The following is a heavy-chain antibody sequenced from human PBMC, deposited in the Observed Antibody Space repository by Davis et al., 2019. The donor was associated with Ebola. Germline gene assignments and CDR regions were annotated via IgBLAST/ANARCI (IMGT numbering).Heavy chain of an antibody. D-gene: IGHD2-2*01. CDR2: ISYDGSNK. CDR3: AFAHQEKRGLAFDI. CDR1: GFTFSSYG. V-gene: IGHV3-30*03. J-gene: IGHJ3*02. Sequence: GESPKIPCAASGFTFSSYGMHWVRQAPGKGLEWVAVISYDGSNKYYADSVKGRFTISRDNSKNTLYLQMNSLRAEDKAVYYCAFAHQEKRGLAFDIGGQGTMVTVSS.